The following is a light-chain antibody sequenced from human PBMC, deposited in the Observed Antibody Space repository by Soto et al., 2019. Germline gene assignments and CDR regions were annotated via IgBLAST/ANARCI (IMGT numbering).Light chain of an antibody. V-gene: IGKV1-5*01. J-gene: IGKJ1*01. CDR2: DAS. CDR1: QTISSW. CDR3: QQYNTYSQT. Sequence: DIQMTQSPSTLSASVGDRVTITCRASQTISSWLAWYQQKPGKAPNLLIYDASTLERGVPSRFSGTGSGTEFTLTISSLQPEDFATYYCQQYNTYSQTFGQGTKVDIK.